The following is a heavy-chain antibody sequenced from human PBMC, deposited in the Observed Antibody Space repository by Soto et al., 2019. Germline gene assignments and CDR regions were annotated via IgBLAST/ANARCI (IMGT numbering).Heavy chain of an antibody. CDR1: GYTFTGYY. Sequence: ASVKVSCKASGYTFTGYYMHWVRQAPGQGLEWMGWINPNSGGTNYAQKFQGWVTMTRDASISTAYMEVSRLRSDDTAVYYCATQRSEWELSFDYWGQGTLVTVSS. J-gene: IGHJ4*02. CDR3: ATQRSEWELSFDY. CDR2: INPNSGGT. D-gene: IGHD1-26*01. V-gene: IGHV1-2*04.